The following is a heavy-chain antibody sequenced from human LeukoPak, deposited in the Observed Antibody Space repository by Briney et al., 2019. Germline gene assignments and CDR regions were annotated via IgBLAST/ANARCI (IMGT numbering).Heavy chain of an antibody. CDR2: IGTAGHT. CDR3: ARVAKERVGGVYYFDY. J-gene: IGHJ4*02. CDR1: GFTFSDYD. V-gene: IGHV3-13*01. Sequence: PGGSLRLSCAASGFTFSDYDMHWVRQPTGKGLEWVAAIGTAGHTYYTGSVKGRFTISRENAKNSLYLQMNSLRAGDTAVYYCARVAKERVGGVYYFDYWGQGTLVTVSS. D-gene: IGHD1-1*01.